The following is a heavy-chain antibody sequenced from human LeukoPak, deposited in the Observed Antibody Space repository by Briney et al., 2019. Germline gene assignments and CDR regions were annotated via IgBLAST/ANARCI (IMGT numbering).Heavy chain of an antibody. CDR2: IWYDGSNK. J-gene: IGHJ5*02. Sequence: GGSLRLSCAASGFTFSNAWMSWVRQAPGKGLEWVAVIWYDGSNKYYADSVKGRFTISRDNSKNTLDLQMNSLRAEDTAVYYCARDSARWFDPWGQGTLVTVSS. CDR1: GFTFSNAW. D-gene: IGHD3-10*01. V-gene: IGHV3-33*08. CDR3: ARDSARWFDP.